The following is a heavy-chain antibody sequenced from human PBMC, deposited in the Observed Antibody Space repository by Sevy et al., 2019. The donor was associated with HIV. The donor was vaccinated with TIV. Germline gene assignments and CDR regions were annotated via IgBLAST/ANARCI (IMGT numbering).Heavy chain of an antibody. J-gene: IGHJ4*02. D-gene: IGHD3-16*01. CDR1: GFTFSDFR. Sequence: GGSLRLSCAASGFTFSDFRMHWVHQAPGKGLEWVAVISYDARNTKYNPDSVKGRFTISRDNSKNTLYLQINSLRPEDTAIYYCARDKGEILSSAFDYWGQGTLVTVSS. CDR2: ISYDARNTK. V-gene: IGHV3-30*04. CDR3: ARDKGEILSSAFDY.